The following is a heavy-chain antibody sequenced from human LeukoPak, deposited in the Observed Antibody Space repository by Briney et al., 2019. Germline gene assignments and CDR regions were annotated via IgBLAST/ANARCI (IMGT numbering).Heavy chain of an antibody. Sequence: GGSLRLSCAASGFTFSSYGMHWVRQAPGKGLEWVAVIWYDGSNKYYADSVKGRFTISRDNSKNTLYLQINSLRAEDTAVYYCAREEGYYGSGSYLDYWGQGTLVTVSS. D-gene: IGHD3-10*01. CDR2: IWYDGSNK. V-gene: IGHV3-33*01. CDR3: AREEGYYGSGSYLDY. CDR1: GFTFSSYG. J-gene: IGHJ4*02.